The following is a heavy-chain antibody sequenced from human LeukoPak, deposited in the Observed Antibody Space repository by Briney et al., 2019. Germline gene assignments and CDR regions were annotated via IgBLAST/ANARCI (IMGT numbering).Heavy chain of an antibody. CDR2: ITSSSGTV. J-gene: IGHJ4*02. Sequence: GGSLRLSCAASGFTFSSYTMNWVRQAPGKGLEWVSYITSSSGTVYYADSVKGRFTISRDNAKTSLYLQMNSLRAEDTAVYYCAKDLIAAAGTTGYFDYWGQGTLVTVSS. D-gene: IGHD6-13*01. V-gene: IGHV3-48*04. CDR1: GFTFSSYT. CDR3: AKDLIAAAGTTGYFDY.